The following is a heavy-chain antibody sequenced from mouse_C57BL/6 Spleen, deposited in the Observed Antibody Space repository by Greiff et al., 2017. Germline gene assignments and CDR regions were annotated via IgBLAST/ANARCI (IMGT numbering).Heavy chain of an antibody. CDR3: ARSWLLYWYFDV. CDR1: GFTFSSYA. D-gene: IGHD2-3*01. Sequence: EVKLVESGGGLVKPGGSLKLSCAASGFTFSSYAMSWVRQTPEKRLEWVATISDGGSYTYYPDNVKGRFTISRDNAKNNLYLQMSHLKSEDTAMXYCARSWLLYWYFDVGGTGTTVTVSS. J-gene: IGHJ1*03. V-gene: IGHV5-4*03. CDR2: ISDGGSYT.